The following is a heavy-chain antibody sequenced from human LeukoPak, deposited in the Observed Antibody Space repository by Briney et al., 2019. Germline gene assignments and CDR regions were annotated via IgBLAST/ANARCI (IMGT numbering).Heavy chain of an antibody. J-gene: IGHJ4*02. Sequence: KSGEPLKISCKASGYSFTSYCIGWVRQMPGKGLDWMGIIYPGDSDTRYSPSFQGQVTISADKSISTAYLQWSSLKASDTAMYYCARHGSAATAFDYWGQGTLVTVSS. D-gene: IGHD6-25*01. CDR2: IYPGDSDT. V-gene: IGHV5-51*01. CDR1: GYSFTSYC. CDR3: ARHGSAATAFDY.